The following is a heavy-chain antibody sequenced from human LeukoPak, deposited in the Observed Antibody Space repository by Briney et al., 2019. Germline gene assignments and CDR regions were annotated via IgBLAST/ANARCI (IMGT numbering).Heavy chain of an antibody. CDR1: GDSVSSNRAA. V-gene: IGHV6-1*01. J-gene: IGHJ5*01. CDR3: ASESSGWYFSSDS. Sequence: SQTLSLTCAISGDSVSSNRAAWNWLRQSPSRGLEWLGRTYYRSKWYNDFAVSVKSRITINPDTSKNQISLQLNSVTPEDTAVYYCASESSGWYFSSDSWGQGTLVTVSS. D-gene: IGHD6-19*01. CDR2: TYYRSKWYN.